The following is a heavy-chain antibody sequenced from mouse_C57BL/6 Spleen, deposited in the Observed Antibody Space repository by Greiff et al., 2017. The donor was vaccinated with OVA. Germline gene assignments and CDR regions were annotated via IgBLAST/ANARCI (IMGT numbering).Heavy chain of an antibody. J-gene: IGHJ3*01. CDR2: INPNYGTT. CDR3: ARGGLRRESPWFAY. D-gene: IGHD2-4*01. CDR1: GYSFTDYN. V-gene: IGHV1-39*01. Sequence: VHVKQSGPELVKPGASVKISCKASGYSFTDYNMNWVKQSNGKSLEWIGVINPNYGTTSYNQKFKGKATLTVDQSSSTAYMQLNSLTSEDSAVYYCARGGLRRESPWFAYWGQGTLVTVSA.